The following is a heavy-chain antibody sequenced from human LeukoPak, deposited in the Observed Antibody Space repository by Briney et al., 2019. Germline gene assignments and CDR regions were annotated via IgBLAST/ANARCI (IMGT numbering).Heavy chain of an antibody. J-gene: IGHJ6*03. CDR1: EFTFSSYA. CDR3: AKGPQSTYYYYMDV. D-gene: IGHD2-2*01. V-gene: IGHV3-23*01. Sequence: GGSLRLSCAASEFTFSSYAMTWVRQAPGKGLEWVSGISAGGGTTYYADSVKGRFTISRDNSKKTVYLQMNSLRAEDTAVYYCAKGPQSTYYYYMDVWGKGTTVTVSS. CDR2: ISAGGGTT.